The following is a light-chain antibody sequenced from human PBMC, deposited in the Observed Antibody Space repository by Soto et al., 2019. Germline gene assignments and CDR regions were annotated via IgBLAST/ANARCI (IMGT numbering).Light chain of an antibody. CDR1: QSVGSG. V-gene: IGKV3D-15*01. CDR3: QQYSNRYT. J-gene: IGKJ2*01. Sequence: EIVMTQSPATLSVSPGERATLSCRASQSVGSGLAWYQHKPGQAPRLLIYGASIRATGIPGRFSGSGSGTEFTLTISSLQSEDFAAYYCQQYSNRYTFGQGTKLEIK. CDR2: GAS.